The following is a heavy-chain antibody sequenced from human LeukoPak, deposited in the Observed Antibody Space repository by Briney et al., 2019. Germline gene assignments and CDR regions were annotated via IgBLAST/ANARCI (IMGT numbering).Heavy chain of an antibody. D-gene: IGHD2-2*01. J-gene: IGHJ4*02. Sequence: PSETLSLTCTVSGGSISSSSYYWDWIRQPPGKGLEWIATVYYSGSTYCNPSLKSRVTVSLDTSRNQFSLRLSSVTAADTAVYYCARVKRKYQVLKPLHETPSHYFDYWGQGTLVTV. CDR1: GGSISSSSYY. CDR3: ARVKRKYQVLKPLHETPSHYFDY. V-gene: IGHV4-39*07. CDR2: VYYSGST.